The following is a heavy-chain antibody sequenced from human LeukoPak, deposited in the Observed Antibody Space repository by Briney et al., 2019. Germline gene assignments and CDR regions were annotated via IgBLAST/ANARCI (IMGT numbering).Heavy chain of an antibody. CDR3: ARSSGYYKHFDY. CDR2: ISYDGSNK. V-gene: IGHV3-30-3*01. CDR1: GFTLSSYA. D-gene: IGHD3-22*01. Sequence: GGSLRLSCAASGFTLSSYAMHWVRQAPGKGLEWVAVISYDGSNKYYADSVKGRFTISRDNSKNTLYLQMNSLRAEDTAVYYCARSSGYYKHFDYWGQGTLVTVSS. J-gene: IGHJ4*02.